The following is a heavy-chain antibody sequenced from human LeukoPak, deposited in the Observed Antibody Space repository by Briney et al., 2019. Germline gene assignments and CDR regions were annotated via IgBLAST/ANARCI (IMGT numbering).Heavy chain of an antibody. D-gene: IGHD5-18*01. V-gene: IGHV3-23*01. Sequence: GGSLRLSCAASGFSFDNFSMNWVRQAPGKGLGWVSTISASGSSIFYADSVKGRFTIARDNSKNTVSLQMKSLRAEDTAIYYCANTYRGYLDYWGLGTLVTVSS. CDR1: GFSFDNFS. CDR3: ANTYRGYLDY. CDR2: ISASGSSI. J-gene: IGHJ4*02.